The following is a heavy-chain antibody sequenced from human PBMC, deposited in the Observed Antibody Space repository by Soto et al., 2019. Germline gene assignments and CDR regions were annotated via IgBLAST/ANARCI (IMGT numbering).Heavy chain of an antibody. CDR2: MNPNSGNT. J-gene: IGHJ2*01. V-gene: IGHV1-8*01. CDR1: GYTFTSYD. CDR3: ALGIGARLGGYWYFDL. Sequence: QVQLVQSGAEVKKPGASVKVSCKASGYTFTSYDINWVRQATGQGLEWMGWMNPNSGNTGYAQKFQGRVTMTRNTSISTAYMELSSLRSEDMAVYYCALGIGARLGGYWYFDLWGRGTLVTVSS. D-gene: IGHD6-6*01.